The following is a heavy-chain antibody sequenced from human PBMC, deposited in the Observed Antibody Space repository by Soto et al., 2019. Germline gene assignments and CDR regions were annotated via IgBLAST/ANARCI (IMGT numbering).Heavy chain of an antibody. CDR1: GFTFSSYA. CDR2: ISGSGGST. J-gene: IGHJ4*02. D-gene: IGHD3-10*01. CDR3: AKGDYGSGSPTTLDY. V-gene: IGHV3-23*01. Sequence: GGSLRLSCAASGFTFSSYAMSWVRQAPGKGLEWVSAISGSGGSTYYADSVKGRFTISRDNSKNTLYLQMNSLRAEDTAVYYCAKGDYGSGSPTTLDYWGQGTLVTVSS.